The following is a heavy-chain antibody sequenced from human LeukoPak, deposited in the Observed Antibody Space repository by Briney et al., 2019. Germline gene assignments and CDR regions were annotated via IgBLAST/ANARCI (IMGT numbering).Heavy chain of an antibody. Sequence: ASVKVSCKASGYTFTSYDINWVRQATGQGLEWMGWMNPNSGNTGYAQKFQGRVTMTRNTSISTAYMELSSLRSEDTAVYYCARGVDTVTNFDYGSQGTLVTVSA. CDR2: MNPNSGNT. CDR3: ARGVDTVTNFDY. D-gene: IGHD5-18*01. V-gene: IGHV1-8*01. CDR1: GYTFTSYD. J-gene: IGHJ4*02.